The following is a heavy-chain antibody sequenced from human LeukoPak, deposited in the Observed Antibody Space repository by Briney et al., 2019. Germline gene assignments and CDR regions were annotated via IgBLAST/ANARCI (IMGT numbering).Heavy chain of an antibody. V-gene: IGHV4-61*02. CDR3: ARAVTGPAPRVWFDP. CDR1: GGSISSGSYY. J-gene: IGHJ5*02. D-gene: IGHD2-2*01. Sequence: PSQTLSLTCTVSGGSISSGSYYWSWIRQPAGTGLEWIGRIYTSGSTNYNPSLKSRVTISVDTSKNQFSLKLSSVTAADTAVYYCARAVTGPAPRVWFDPWAREPWSPSPQ. CDR2: IYTSGST.